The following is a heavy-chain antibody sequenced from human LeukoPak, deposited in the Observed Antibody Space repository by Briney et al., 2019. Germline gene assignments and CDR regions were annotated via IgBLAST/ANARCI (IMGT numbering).Heavy chain of an antibody. Sequence: AASVKVSCKASGGTFSSYAISWVRQAPGQGLEWMGGIISIFGTANYAQKFQGRVTITTDESTSTAYMELSSLRSEDTAVYYCARDGDSSSFHYWGQGTLVTVSS. V-gene: IGHV1-69*05. CDR1: GGTFSSYA. D-gene: IGHD6-6*01. CDR2: IISIFGTA. CDR3: ARDGDSSSFHY. J-gene: IGHJ4*02.